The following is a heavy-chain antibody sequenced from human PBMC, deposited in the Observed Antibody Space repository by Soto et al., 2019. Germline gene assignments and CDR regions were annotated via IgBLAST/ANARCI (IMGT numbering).Heavy chain of an antibody. CDR3: ARTLYGDNVDY. CDR2: RNPNSGNT. V-gene: IGHV1-8*01. CDR1: GYTFTSYD. D-gene: IGHD4-17*01. Sequence: QVQLVQSGAEVKKPGASVKVSCKASGYTFTSYDINWVRQATGQGLEWMGWRNPNSGNTGDAQKVQGRVTMTRNTSISTAYMGLSSLRSEDAAVYYCARTLYGDNVDYWGQGTLVTVSS. J-gene: IGHJ4*02.